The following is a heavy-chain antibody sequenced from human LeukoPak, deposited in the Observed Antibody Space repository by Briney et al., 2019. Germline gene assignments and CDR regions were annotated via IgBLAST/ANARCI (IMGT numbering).Heavy chain of an antibody. CDR1: GITLSNYG. CDR2: ISDSGGSA. Sequence: PGGSLRLSCAVSGITLSNYGMSWVRQAPGKGLEWVAGISDSGGSANYADSVKGRFTISRHSPKNTLYLQMTSLRAEDTAVYFCAKRGVVIRVILVGFHKEAYYFDSWGQGALVTVSS. CDR3: AKRGVVIRVILVGFHKEAYYFDS. J-gene: IGHJ4*02. V-gene: IGHV3-23*01. D-gene: IGHD3-22*01.